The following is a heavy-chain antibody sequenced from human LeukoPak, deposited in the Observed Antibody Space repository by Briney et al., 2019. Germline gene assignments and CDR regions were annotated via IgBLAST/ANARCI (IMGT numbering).Heavy chain of an antibody. CDR1: GFTFSSYG. CDR3: AKDTGYYYDSSGMDY. CDR2: IRYDGSNK. J-gene: IGHJ4*02. Sequence: GGSLRLSCAASGFTFSSYGMHWVRQARGKGLEWVAFIRYDGSNKYYADSVKGRFTISRDNSKNTLYLQMNSLRAEDTAVYYCAKDTGYYYDSSGMDYWGQGTLVTVSS. V-gene: IGHV3-30*02. D-gene: IGHD3-22*01.